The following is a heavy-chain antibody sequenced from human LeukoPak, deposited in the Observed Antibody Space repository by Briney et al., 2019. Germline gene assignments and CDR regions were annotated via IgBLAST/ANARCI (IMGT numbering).Heavy chain of an antibody. CDR2: ISSSGSTI. CDR3: ARGRVVPAAIAHY. V-gene: IGHV3-11*01. Sequence: PGGSLRLSCAASGFTFSDYYMSWIRQAPGKGLEWVPYISSSGSTIYYADSVKGRFTISRDNAKNSLYLQMNSLRAEDTAVYYCARGRVVPAAIAHYWGQGTLVTVSS. D-gene: IGHD2-2*01. CDR1: GFTFSDYY. J-gene: IGHJ4*02.